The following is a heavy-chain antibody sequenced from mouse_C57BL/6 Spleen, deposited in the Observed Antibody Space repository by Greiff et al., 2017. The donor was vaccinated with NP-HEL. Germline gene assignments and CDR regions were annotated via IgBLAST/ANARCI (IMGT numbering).Heavy chain of an antibody. V-gene: IGHV1-15*01. D-gene: IGHD3-3*01. CDR3: TRGTHY. J-gene: IGHJ2*01. CDR1: GYTFTDYE. CDR2: IDPETGGT. Sequence: VQLQQSGAELAKPGASVKLSCKASGYTFTDYEMHWVKQTPVHGLEWIGAIDPETGGTAYNQKFKGKAILTADKSSSTAYMELRSLTSEDSAVYYCTRGTHYWGQGTTLTVSS.